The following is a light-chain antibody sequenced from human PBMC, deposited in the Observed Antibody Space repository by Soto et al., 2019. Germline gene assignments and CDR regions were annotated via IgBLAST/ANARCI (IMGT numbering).Light chain of an antibody. J-gene: IGKJ1*01. Sequence: EIGLTQSPGTLSLSPGERVTLSCWASQSLDKNNLVWYQQKPGQSPRLLIYGASRKATGIPDRFSGSGSGTDFTLNISRLETEDFAVYFYHNYANPIWTFGKGTVVEIK. CDR1: QSLDKNN. CDR2: GAS. V-gene: IGKV3-20*01. CDR3: HNYANPIWT.